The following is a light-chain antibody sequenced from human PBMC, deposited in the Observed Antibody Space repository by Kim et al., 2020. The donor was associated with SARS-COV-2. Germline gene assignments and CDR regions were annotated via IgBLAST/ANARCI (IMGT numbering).Light chain of an antibody. CDR3: QKYDSVPWT. J-gene: IGKJ1*01. Sequence: DTQMTQSPSSLSASVGDGVTITCRASQDINNYLAWFQQKPGKVPKLLISTASALQSGVPSRFSGSGSGTDFTLTISSLQPEDVATYYCQKYDSVPWTFGQGTKVDIK. CDR1: QDINNY. V-gene: IGKV1-27*01. CDR2: TAS.